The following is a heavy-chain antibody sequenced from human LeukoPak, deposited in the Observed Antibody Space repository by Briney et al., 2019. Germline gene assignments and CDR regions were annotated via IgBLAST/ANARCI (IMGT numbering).Heavy chain of an antibody. V-gene: IGHV3-23*01. J-gene: IGHJ4*02. CDR3: AKGGGSGFFDY. D-gene: IGHD3-10*01. CDR1: GFTFSSYA. Sequence: GGSLRLSCAASGFTFSSYAMSWVRQGPGKGLEWVSSISGSGGGTYYADSVKGRFTISRDNSKNTLYLQMNSLRADDTAVFYCAKGGGSGFFDYWGQGNVVTVSS. CDR2: ISGSGGGT.